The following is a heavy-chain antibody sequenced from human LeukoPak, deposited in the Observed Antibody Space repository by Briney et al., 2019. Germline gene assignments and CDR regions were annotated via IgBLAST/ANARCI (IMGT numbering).Heavy chain of an antibody. D-gene: IGHD1-26*01. CDR3: ARAWESIAGYYFDY. V-gene: IGHV1-46*01. CDR2: INPSFNPGVDVT. CDR1: GYTFTSYS. Sequence: ASVKVSCKASGYTFTSYSMHWARQAPGQGLEWMGRINPSFNPGVDVTTYAQKFQGRVTLTRDTSTNTVYMELSSLRSEDTAVYYCARAWESIAGYYFDYWGQGTLVTVSS. J-gene: IGHJ4*02.